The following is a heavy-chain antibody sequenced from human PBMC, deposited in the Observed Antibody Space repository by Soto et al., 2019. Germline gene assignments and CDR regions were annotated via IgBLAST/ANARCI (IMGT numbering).Heavy chain of an antibody. CDR1: GYTFTSYY. Sequence: ASVKVSCKASGYTFTSYYMHWVRQAPGQGLEWMGIINPSGGSTSYAQKFQGRVTMTRDTSTSTVYMELSSLRSEDTAVYYCARDTTRGPLPPQYYFDYWGQGTLVTVSS. J-gene: IGHJ4*02. D-gene: IGHD1-1*01. V-gene: IGHV1-46*01. CDR2: INPSGGST. CDR3: ARDTTRGPLPPQYYFDY.